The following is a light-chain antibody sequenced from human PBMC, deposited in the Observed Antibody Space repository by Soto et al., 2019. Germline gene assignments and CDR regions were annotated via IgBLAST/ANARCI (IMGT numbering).Light chain of an antibody. CDR2: LEGSGSY. V-gene: IGLV4-60*02. CDR3: QTWDNNIMV. CDR1: SGHSSYI. Sequence: QPVLTQSSSASASLGSSVKLTCTLSSGHSSYIIAWHQQQPGKAPRYLMKLEGSGSYNKGSGVPDRFSGSSSGADRYLTISNLQFDDEADYYCQTWDNNIMVFGGGTKVTVL. J-gene: IGLJ2*01.